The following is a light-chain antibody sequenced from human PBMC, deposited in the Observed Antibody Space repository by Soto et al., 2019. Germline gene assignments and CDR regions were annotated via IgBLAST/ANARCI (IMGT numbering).Light chain of an antibody. J-gene: IGLJ1*01. V-gene: IGLV1-44*01. CDR3: AAWDYNLNAYV. Sequence: QSVLTQRPSASGTPGQRVTISCSGSSSNIGSNTVNWYQQLPGTAPKVLIYSNNQRPSGVPDRFSGSKSETSASLAISGLQSEDEADYYCAAWDYNLNAYVFGIGTKATVL. CDR1: SSNIGSNT. CDR2: SNN.